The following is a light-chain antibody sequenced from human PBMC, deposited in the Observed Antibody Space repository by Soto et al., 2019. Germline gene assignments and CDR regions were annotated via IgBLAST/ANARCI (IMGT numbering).Light chain of an antibody. CDR2: NSN. CDR3: SAWDDSLIGFYV. V-gene: IGLV1-44*01. Sequence: QSVLTQPPSASGTAGQRVTISCSGSSSNIGSNTVSWYQQLPGTAPKLLIYNSNQRPSGVPDRFSDFKSGTSASLAIRGLQSEDEADYYCSAWDDSLIGFYVFGTGTKVTVL. J-gene: IGLJ1*01. CDR1: SSNIGSNT.